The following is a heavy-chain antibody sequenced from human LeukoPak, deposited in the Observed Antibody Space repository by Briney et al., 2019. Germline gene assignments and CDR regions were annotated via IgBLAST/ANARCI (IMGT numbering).Heavy chain of an antibody. V-gene: IGHV1-8*03. CDR3: ARGHLSTTHDLWY. Sequence: ASVKVSCKASGYTFTSYDINWVRQATGQGLEWMGWMNPNSGNTGYAQKFQGRVTITRNTSISTAYMELSSLRSDDTAVYYCARGHLSTTHDLWYWGQGTLVTVSS. J-gene: IGHJ4*02. D-gene: IGHD3/OR15-3a*01. CDR2: MNPNSGNT. CDR1: GYTFTSYD.